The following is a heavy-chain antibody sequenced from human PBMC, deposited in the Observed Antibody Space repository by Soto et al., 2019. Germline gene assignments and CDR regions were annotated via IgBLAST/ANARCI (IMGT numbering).Heavy chain of an antibody. CDR1: GGTFNSYN. J-gene: IGHJ3*01. Sequence: QVQLVQSGAEVKKPGSSVKVSCKASGGTFNSYNFAWVRQAPGQGLEWMGRIIPIVDIANYAPKFQGRVTSTADKATNTAYMEVNSLRSEDTAVYYCARDLVVAAGWEKAFDVWGQGTMVTVSS. V-gene: IGHV1-69*08. CDR2: IIPIVDIA. D-gene: IGHD2-2*01. CDR3: ARDLVVAAGWEKAFDV.